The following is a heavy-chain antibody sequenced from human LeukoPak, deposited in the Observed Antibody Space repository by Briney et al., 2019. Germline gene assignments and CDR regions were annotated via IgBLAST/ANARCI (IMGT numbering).Heavy chain of an antibody. CDR3: ARHDLTTRHWFDP. J-gene: IGHJ5*02. Sequence: SETLSLTCTVSGDSISSGNYYWSWIRPPPGKGLEWIGSVYYSGYTYYNPSLKSRDTISVDTSKNQFSLKLNSLTAADTTVYYCARHDLTTRHWFDPWGQGTLVTVSS. CDR2: VYYSGYT. V-gene: IGHV4-39*01. CDR1: GDSISSGNYY. D-gene: IGHD1-1*01.